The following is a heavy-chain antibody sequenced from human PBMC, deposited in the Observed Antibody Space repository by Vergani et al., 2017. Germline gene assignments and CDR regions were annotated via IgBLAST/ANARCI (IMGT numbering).Heavy chain of an antibody. D-gene: IGHD3-16*01. V-gene: IGHV3-30-3*01. Sequence: QVQLVESGGGIVQPGTSLRLSCVASGFTFSSHAIHWVRRAPGKGLEWVAVISYDGSNKYYADSVKGRFTISRDNSKNTLYLQMNSLRAEDTAVYYCARDCLPFATYVIHYYWGQGTLVTVSS. J-gene: IGHJ4*02. CDR1: GFTFSSHA. CDR2: ISYDGSNK. CDR3: ARDCLPFATYVIHYY.